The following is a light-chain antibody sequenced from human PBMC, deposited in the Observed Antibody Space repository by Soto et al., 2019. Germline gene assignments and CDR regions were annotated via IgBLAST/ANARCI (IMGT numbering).Light chain of an antibody. CDR1: SSDVGYYNY. V-gene: IGLV2-14*01. Sequence: QSALTQPAYVSGPPGQSITISCAGTSSDVGYYNYVSWYQQHPGKAPKLMIYEVSNLPSGVSNRFSGSKSGNTASLIISGLQAEDEADYYCSSYTNSSPYVVFGGGTKLTVL. J-gene: IGLJ2*01. CDR3: SSYTNSSPYVV. CDR2: EVS.